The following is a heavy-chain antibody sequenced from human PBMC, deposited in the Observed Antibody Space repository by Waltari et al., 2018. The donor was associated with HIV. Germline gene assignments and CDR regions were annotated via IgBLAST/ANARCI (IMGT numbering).Heavy chain of an antibody. CDR1: GGSISSGSYY. Sequence: VQLQESGPGLVKPSQTLSLTCTASGGSISSGSYYWSWIRQPAGKGLEWIGRIYTSGSTNYNPSLKSRVTISVDTSKNQFSLKLSSVTAADTAVYYCARVSTVVTPYFDLWGRGTLVTVSS. J-gene: IGHJ2*01. V-gene: IGHV4-61*02. CDR3: ARVSTVVTPYFDL. CDR2: IYTSGST. D-gene: IGHD4-17*01.